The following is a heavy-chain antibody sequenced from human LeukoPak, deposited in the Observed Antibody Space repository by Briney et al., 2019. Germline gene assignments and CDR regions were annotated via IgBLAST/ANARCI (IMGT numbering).Heavy chain of an antibody. CDR1: GGSISSSSYY. J-gene: IGHJ5*02. V-gene: IGHV4-39*01. CDR2: IHYGGST. D-gene: IGHD3-10*01. CDR3: ARRVYYGSGSFWNWFDP. Sequence: SETLSLTCTVSGGSISSSSYYWGWLRQAPGKGLEWIGSIHYGGSTYDNPSLRRRVTLSVNPYYNQFSLKMSSVNVADTAVYYCARRVYYGSGSFWNWFDPWGQGTLVTVSS.